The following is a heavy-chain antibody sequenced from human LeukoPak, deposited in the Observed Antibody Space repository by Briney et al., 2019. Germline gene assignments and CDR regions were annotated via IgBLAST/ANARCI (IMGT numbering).Heavy chain of an antibody. D-gene: IGHD1-7*01. CDR1: GYSFTSYW. J-gene: IGHJ4*02. V-gene: IGHV5-51*01. CDR2: IYPGDSDT. CDR3: VRGSLELPSYFDY. Sequence: GESLKISCKGSGYSFTSYWIGWVRQMPGKGLEWMGIIYPGDSDTRYSPSFQGQVTISADKSNSTAYLQWSSLKASDTAMYYCVRGSLELPSYFDYWGQGTLVTVSS.